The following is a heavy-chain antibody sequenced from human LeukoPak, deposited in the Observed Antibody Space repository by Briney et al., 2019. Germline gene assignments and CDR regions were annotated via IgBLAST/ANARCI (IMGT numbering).Heavy chain of an antibody. CDR2: ISPTGSTI. V-gene: IGHV3-48*03. J-gene: IGHJ4*02. Sequence: GGCLRLSCAASGFTFTGFEMNWVRQAPGKGLEWLSYISPTGSTIFYADSVKGRFTISRDNAKNSLYLQMNSLRAEDTAVYYCARWGDSSTYAPYWGQGTLVTVPS. CDR1: GFTFTGFE. D-gene: IGHD6-19*01. CDR3: ARWGDSSTYAPY.